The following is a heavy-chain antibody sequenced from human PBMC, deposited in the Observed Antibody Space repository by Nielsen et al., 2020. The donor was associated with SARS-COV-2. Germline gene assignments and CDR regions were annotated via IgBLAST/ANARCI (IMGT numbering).Heavy chain of an antibody. V-gene: IGHV4-31*03. Sequence: SETLSLTCTVSGGSISSGGYYWSWIRQHPGKGLEWIGYIYYSASTYYNPSLKSRVTISVDTSKNQFSLKLSSVTAADTAVYYCARDHSSGWPGWFDPWGQGTLVTASS. CDR1: GGSISSGGYY. CDR2: IYYSAST. J-gene: IGHJ5*02. CDR3: ARDHSSGWPGWFDP. D-gene: IGHD6-19*01.